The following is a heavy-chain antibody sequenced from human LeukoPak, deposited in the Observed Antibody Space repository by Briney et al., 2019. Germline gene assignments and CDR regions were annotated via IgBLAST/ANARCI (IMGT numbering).Heavy chain of an antibody. D-gene: IGHD5-12*01. CDR3: ARIRGYDFDY. CDR1: GGSISSYY. V-gene: IGHV4-59*01. J-gene: IGHJ4*02. CDR2: IYYSGST. Sequence: SETLSLICTVSGGSISSYYWSWIRQPPGKGLEWIGYIYYSGSTNYNPSLKSRVTISVDTSKNHFSLRLSSVTAADTAVYYCARIRGYDFDYWGQGTLVTVSS.